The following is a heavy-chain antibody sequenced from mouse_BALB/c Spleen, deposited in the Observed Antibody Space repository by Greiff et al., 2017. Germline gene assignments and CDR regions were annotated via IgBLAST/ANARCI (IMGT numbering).Heavy chain of an antibody. J-gene: IGHJ2*01. CDR2: ISSGGSYT. D-gene: IGHD1-1*01. Sequence: EVMLVESGGGLVKPGGSLKLSCAASGFTFSSYAMSWVRQSPEKRLEWVAEISSGGSYTYYPDTVTGRFTISRDNAKNTLYLEMSSLRSEDTAMYYCARGRTTVVFDYWGQGTTLTVSS. CDR1: GFTFSSYA. CDR3: ARGRTTVVFDY. V-gene: IGHV5-9-4*01.